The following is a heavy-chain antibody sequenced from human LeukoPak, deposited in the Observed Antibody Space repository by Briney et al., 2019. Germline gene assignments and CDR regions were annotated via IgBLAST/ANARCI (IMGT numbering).Heavy chain of an antibody. CDR1: GGSISSSSYY. CDR2: IYYSGST. CDR3: APWGYYDSSGYIDY. V-gene: IGHV4-39*01. Sequence: NTSETLSLTCTVSGGSISSSSYYWGWIRQPPGKGLEWIGSIYYSGSTYYNPSLKSRVTISVDTSKNQFSLKLSSVTAADTAVYYCAPWGYYDSSGYIDYWGQGTLVIVSS. D-gene: IGHD3-22*01. J-gene: IGHJ4*02.